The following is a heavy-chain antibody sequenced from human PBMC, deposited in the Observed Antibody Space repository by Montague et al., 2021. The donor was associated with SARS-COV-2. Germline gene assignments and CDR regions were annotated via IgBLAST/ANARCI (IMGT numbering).Heavy chain of an antibody. V-gene: IGHV4-34*01. CDR2: IQHSRII. CDR3: ARVFPRWLQFDPYFDY. Sequence: SETLSLTCAVSGGSFSDYYWSWIRQPPGKGLEWIGLEWIGEIQHSRIINYNPSLKSRVTISVDASRNQLSLKLSSVTAADTAVYYCARVFPRWLQFDPYFDYWGQGTLVTVSS. J-gene: IGHJ4*02. CDR1: GGSFSDYY. D-gene: IGHD5-24*01.